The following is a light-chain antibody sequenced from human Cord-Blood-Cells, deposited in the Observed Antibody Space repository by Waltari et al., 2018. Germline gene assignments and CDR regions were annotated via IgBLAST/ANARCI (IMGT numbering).Light chain of an antibody. Sequence: QSALTQPRSVSGSPGQSVAISCTGTSSDVGGYNYVSWYQQHPGKAPKLMIYDVSKRPSGVPDLFSGSKSGNPASLTISGLQAEDEADYYCCSYAGSYTLGVFGGGTKLTVL. J-gene: IGLJ2*01. CDR1: SSDVGGYNY. CDR2: DVS. CDR3: CSYAGSYTLGV. V-gene: IGLV2-11*01.